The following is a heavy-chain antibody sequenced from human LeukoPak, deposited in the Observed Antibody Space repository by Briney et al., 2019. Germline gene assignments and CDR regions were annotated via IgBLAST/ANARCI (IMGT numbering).Heavy chain of an antibody. CDR2: IIPILGIA. J-gene: IGHJ5*02. Sequence: GASVKVSCKASGGTFSSYAISWVRQAPGQGLEWMGRIIPILGIANYAQKFQGRVTITADKSTSTAYMELSSLRSEDTAVYYCARVFGNGDNWLDPWGQGTLVTVSS. CDR1: GGTFSSYA. CDR3: ARVFGNGDNWLDP. D-gene: IGHD2-8*01. V-gene: IGHV1-69*04.